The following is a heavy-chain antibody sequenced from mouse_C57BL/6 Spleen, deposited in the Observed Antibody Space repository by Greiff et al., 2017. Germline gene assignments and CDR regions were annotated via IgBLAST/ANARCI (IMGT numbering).Heavy chain of an antibody. CDR3: ARGDYDRGDFDY. CDR1: GYTFTSYG. Sequence: QVHVKQSGAELARPGASVKLSCKASGYTFTSYGISWVKQRTGQGLEWIGEIYPRSGNTYYNEKFKGKATLTADKSSSTAYMELRSLTSEDSAVYFCARGDYDRGDFDYWGQGTTLTVSS. V-gene: IGHV1-81*01. D-gene: IGHD2-4*01. CDR2: IYPRSGNT. J-gene: IGHJ2*01.